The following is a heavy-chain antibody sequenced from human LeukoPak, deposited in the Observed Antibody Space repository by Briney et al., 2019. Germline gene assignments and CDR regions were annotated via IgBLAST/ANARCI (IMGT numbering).Heavy chain of an antibody. V-gene: IGHV4-39*01. CDR2: IYYSGST. CDR1: GGSISSSGNY. J-gene: IGHJ5*02. Sequence: SSETLSLTCTVSGGSISSSGNYWGWIRQPPGKGLEWIASIYYSGSTYYNPSLKSRVTISVDTSKNQLSLKLSSLTAADTAVYYCARHEYSGSYYGLSWFDPWGQGTLVTVSS. CDR3: ARHEYSGSYYGLSWFDP. D-gene: IGHD1-26*01.